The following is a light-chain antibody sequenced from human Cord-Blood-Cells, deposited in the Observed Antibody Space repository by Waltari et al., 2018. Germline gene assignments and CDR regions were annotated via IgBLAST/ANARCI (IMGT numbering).Light chain of an antibody. CDR2: EGS. CDR3: CSYAGGSTWV. V-gene: IGLV2-23*01. Sequence: QSALTQPASVSGSPGQSLTISCTGTSSDVGSYNLVSWYQQHPGKAPKLMIYEGSKRPSGVSNRFAGSRSGNTASLTISGLQAEDEADYYCCSYAGGSTWVFGGGTKLTVL. CDR1: SSDVGSYNL. J-gene: IGLJ3*02.